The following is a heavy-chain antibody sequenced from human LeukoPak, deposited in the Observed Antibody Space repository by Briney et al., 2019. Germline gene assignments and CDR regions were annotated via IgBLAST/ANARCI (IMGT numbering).Heavy chain of an antibody. V-gene: IGHV3-66*01. CDR3: ARSRGYCSGGSCYPFDY. D-gene: IGHD2-15*01. CDR2: IYSGGST. Sequence: GGSLRLSCAASGFTFSNAWMSWVRQTPGKGLEWVSVIYSGGSTYYADSVKGRFTISRDNSKNTLYLQMNSLRAEDTAVYYCARSRGYCSGGSCYPFDYWGQGTLVTVSS. CDR1: GFTFSNAW. J-gene: IGHJ4*02.